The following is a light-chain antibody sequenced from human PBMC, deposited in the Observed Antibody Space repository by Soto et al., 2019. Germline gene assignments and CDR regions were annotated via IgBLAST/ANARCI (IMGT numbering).Light chain of an antibody. CDR1: QSVSSSY. CDR2: GAS. V-gene: IGKV3-20*01. J-gene: IGKJ1*01. CDR3: QQYGSAPKT. Sequence: EIVLTQSPGTLSLSPGERATLSCRASQSVSSSYLAWYQQTPGQAPRLLIYGASSRATGIPDRFSGSASETDFTLTISRLEPEDFAVYYCQQYGSAPKTFGQGTTVEMK.